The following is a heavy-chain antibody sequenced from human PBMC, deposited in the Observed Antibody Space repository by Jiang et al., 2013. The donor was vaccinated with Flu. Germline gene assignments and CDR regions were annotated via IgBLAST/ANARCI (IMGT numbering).Heavy chain of an antibody. D-gene: IGHD3-10*01. J-gene: IGHJ4*02. CDR1: GGPISSSSYY. V-gene: IGHV4-39*01. Sequence: LLKPSETLSLTCTVSGGPISSSSYYWGWIRQPPGKGLEWIGSIYYSGSTYYNPSLKSRVTISVDTSKNQFSLKLSSVTAADTAVYYCARPSGYGSGSLYFDYWGQGTLVTVSS. CDR3: ARPSGYGSGSLYFDY. CDR2: IYYSGST.